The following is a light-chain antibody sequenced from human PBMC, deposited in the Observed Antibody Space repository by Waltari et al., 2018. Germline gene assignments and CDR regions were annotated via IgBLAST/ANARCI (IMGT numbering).Light chain of an antibody. J-gene: IGLJ3*02. V-gene: IGLV9-49*01. CDR1: SGYSTYK. CDR2: VGTGGIVG. CDR3: GADHGSGSNFVSWV. Sequence: QPVLTQPPSASASLGASVTLTCTLSSGYSTYKVDWYQQRPGKGPRFVMRVGTGGIVGSKGDGIPDRFSVLGSGLNRYLTIKNIQEEDESDYHCGADHGSGSNFVSWVFGGGTKLTVL.